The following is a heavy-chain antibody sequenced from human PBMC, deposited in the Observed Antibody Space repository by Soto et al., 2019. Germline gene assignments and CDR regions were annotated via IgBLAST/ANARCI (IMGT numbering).Heavy chain of an antibody. J-gene: IGHJ4*02. CDR1: GYKFTSFG. CDR3: ARHYDILTGYFSGSDY. D-gene: IGHD3-9*01. V-gene: IGHV1-18*01. CDR2: INVHNGNT. Sequence: QVQLVQSGAEVRKPGASVKVSCKASGYKFTSFGINWVRQAPGQGLEWMGWINVHNGNTEYAQILRGRVTMTTDTTTNTANMELRSLTSDDTAVYYCARHYDILTGYFSGSDYWGQGTLVTVSS.